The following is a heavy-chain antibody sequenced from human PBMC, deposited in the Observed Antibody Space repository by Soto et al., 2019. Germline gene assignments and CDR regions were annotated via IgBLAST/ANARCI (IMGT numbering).Heavy chain of an antibody. D-gene: IGHD4-17*01. V-gene: IGHV4-30-4*01. Sequence: SETLSLTCTVSGGSISSGDYYWSWIRQPPGKGLEWIGYIYYSGSTYYNPSLKSRVTISVDTSKNQFSLKLSSVTAADTAVYYCARYGDYVTYNWFDPWGQGTLVTVSS. J-gene: IGHJ5*02. CDR1: GGSISSGDYY. CDR3: ARYGDYVTYNWFDP. CDR2: IYYSGST.